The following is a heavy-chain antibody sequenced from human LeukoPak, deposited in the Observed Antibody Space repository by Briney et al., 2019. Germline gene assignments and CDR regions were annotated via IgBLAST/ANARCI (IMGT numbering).Heavy chain of an antibody. CDR3: AKVGATTVDGMDV. Sequence: GGSLRLSCAASGFTFSNYAMSWVRQAPGKGLEWVAVISYDGSNKYYADSVKGRFTISRDNSKNTLYLQMNSLRAEDTAVYYCAKVGATTVDGMDVWGQGTTVTVSS. J-gene: IGHJ6*02. D-gene: IGHD1-26*01. CDR2: ISYDGSNK. CDR1: GFTFSNYA. V-gene: IGHV3-30*18.